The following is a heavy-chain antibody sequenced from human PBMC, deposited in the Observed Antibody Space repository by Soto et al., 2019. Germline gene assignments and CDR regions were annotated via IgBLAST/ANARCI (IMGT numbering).Heavy chain of an antibody. D-gene: IGHD1-26*01. Sequence: SETLSLTCAVYGGSFSGYDWTWIRQPPGTGLEWIGEINHSGSSNYNPSLKSRVTISVDTSKNQFSLKLTSVTAADTAVYYCARDFPRGHDAFDIWGQGTMVTVS. CDR2: INHSGSS. V-gene: IGHV4-34*01. CDR3: ARDFPRGHDAFDI. CDR1: GGSFSGYD. J-gene: IGHJ3*02.